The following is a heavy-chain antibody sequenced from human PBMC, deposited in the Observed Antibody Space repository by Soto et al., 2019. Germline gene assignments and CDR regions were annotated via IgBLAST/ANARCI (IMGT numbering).Heavy chain of an antibody. CDR3: AREGYYDFWSGFSRRYYGMDV. CDR2: IWYDGSNK. J-gene: IGHJ6*02. D-gene: IGHD3-3*01. Sequence: GGSLRLSCAASGFTFSSYGMHWVRQAPGKGLEWVAVIWYDGSNKYYADSVKGRFTISRDNSKNTLYLQMNSLRAEDTAVYYCAREGYYDFWSGFSRRYYGMDVWGQGTTVTVSS. CDR1: GFTFSSYG. V-gene: IGHV3-33*01.